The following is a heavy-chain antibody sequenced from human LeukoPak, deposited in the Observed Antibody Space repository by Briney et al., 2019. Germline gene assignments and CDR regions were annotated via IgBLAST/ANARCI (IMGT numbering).Heavy chain of an antibody. Sequence: GGSLRLSCAASGFSFSSWWMSWVRQAPGKGLEWVANIKQDGNEKYYVDSVKGRFTISRGNDKNSLYLQMNSLRAEDTAVYYCVREDRSCYYYWSQGTLVTVSS. D-gene: IGHD2-15*01. CDR3: VREDRSCYYY. CDR2: IKQDGNEK. CDR1: GFSFSSWW. J-gene: IGHJ4*02. V-gene: IGHV3-7*03.